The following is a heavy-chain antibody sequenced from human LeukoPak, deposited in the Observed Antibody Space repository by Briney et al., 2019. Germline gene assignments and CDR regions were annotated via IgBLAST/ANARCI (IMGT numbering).Heavy chain of an antibody. J-gene: IGHJ4*02. CDR1: GFTFSTYW. Sequence: GGSLRLSCAASGFTFSTYWMHWVRQAPGKGLVWVSRINSDGSGTTYADSVKGRFTISRDNAKNTLYLQMNSLRAEDTAVYYCASPSGAYYDSSASGYWGQGTLVTVSS. D-gene: IGHD3-22*01. CDR3: ASPSGAYYDSSASGY. V-gene: IGHV3-74*01. CDR2: INSDGSGT.